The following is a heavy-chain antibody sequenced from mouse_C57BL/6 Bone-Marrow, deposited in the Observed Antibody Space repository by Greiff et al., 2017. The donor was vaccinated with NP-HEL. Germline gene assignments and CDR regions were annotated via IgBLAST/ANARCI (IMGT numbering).Heavy chain of an antibody. CDR2: LNPNYGTT. Sequence: VQLKQSGPELVKPGASVKISCKASGYSFTDYNMNWVKQSNGKSLEWIGVLNPNYGTTSYNQKFKGKATLTVDQSSSTAYMQLNSLTSEDAAVYYCARLYYDYDEYYFDYWGQGTTLTVSS. V-gene: IGHV1-39*01. D-gene: IGHD2-4*01. CDR1: GYSFTDYN. CDR3: ARLYYDYDEYYFDY. J-gene: IGHJ2*01.